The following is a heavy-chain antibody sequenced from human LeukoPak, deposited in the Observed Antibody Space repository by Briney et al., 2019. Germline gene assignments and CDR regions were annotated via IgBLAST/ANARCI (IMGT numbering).Heavy chain of an antibody. CDR2: IWYDGSNK. V-gene: IGHV3-33*01. D-gene: IGHD6-13*01. J-gene: IGHJ5*02. CDR3: ARDSYPAAGAWIVH. CDR1: GFTFSSYG. Sequence: GRSLRLSCAASGFTFSSYGMHWVRQAPGKGLEWVAVIWYDGSNKYYADSVKGRFTISRDNSKNTLYLQMNSLRAEDTAVYYCARDSYPAAGAWIVHWGQGTLVTVSS.